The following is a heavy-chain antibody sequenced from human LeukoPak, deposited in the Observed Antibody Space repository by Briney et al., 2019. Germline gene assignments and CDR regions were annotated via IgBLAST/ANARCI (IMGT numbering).Heavy chain of an antibody. V-gene: IGHV3-48*03. Sequence: GGSLRLSCAASGFTFSSCEMNWVRQAPGKGLEWVSYISSSGSTIYYADSVKGRFTISRDNSKNTLYLQMNSLRAEDTAVYYFAKDYGPWGGVHRGGNCFDPWGQETLVTVSS. J-gene: IGHJ5*02. CDR1: GFTFSSCE. CDR2: ISSSGSTI. CDR3: AKDYGPWGGVHRGGNCFDP. D-gene: IGHD3-16*01.